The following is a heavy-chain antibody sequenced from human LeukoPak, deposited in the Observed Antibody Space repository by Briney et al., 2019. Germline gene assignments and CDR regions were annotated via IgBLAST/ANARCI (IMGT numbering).Heavy chain of an antibody. CDR2: IFYSGST. J-gene: IGHJ4*02. Sequence: SETLSLTCTVSGGSISSSSYYWGWIRQPPGKGLEWIGSIFYSGSTYYNPSLKSRVTISVDTSKNQFSLKLSSVTAADTAVYYCARVLSDSSGYYYNYWGQGTLVTVSS. V-gene: IGHV4-39*07. D-gene: IGHD3-22*01. CDR3: ARVLSDSSGYYYNY. CDR1: GGSISSSSYY.